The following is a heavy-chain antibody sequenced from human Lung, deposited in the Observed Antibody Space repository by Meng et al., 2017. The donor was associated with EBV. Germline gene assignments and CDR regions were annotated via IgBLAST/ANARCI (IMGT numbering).Heavy chain of an antibody. Sequence: QVQLQESGPGLVKPSQTLSLTCTVSGGSIRFGDYYWSWIRQPPGKGLEWIGYIYDSGSTSYNPSLMSRVTISVDTSRNQLSLNLNSVTAADTAVYYCAADPLLDDYGNSFDYWGQGTLVTVSS. CDR1: GGSIRFGDYY. J-gene: IGHJ4*02. D-gene: IGHD4-11*01. CDR2: IYDSGST. V-gene: IGHV4-30-4*08. CDR3: AADPLLDDYGNSFDY.